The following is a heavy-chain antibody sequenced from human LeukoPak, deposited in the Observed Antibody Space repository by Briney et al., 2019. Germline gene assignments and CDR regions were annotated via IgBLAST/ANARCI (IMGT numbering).Heavy chain of an antibody. D-gene: IGHD5-12*01. CDR1: GYTFTGYY. CDR2: INPNSGGT. V-gene: IGHV1-2*04. CDR3: ARTIVATSPGEERTDAFDI. Sequence: ASVKVSCKASGYTFTGYYMHWVRQAPGQGLEWMGWINPNSGGTNYAQKFQGWVTMTRDTSISIAYMELSRLRSDDTAVYYCARTIVATSPGEERTDAFDIWGQGTMVTVSS. J-gene: IGHJ3*02.